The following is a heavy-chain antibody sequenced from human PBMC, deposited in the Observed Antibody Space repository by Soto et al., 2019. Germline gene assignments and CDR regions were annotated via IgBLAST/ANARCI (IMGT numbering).Heavy chain of an antibody. V-gene: IGHV3-74*01. D-gene: IGHD5-18*01. J-gene: IGHJ4*02. CDR2: ISGDGSCT. CDR3: AKDWIRGYSYGFFGAGFDY. Sequence: GGSLRLSCAASGFTFNTYWMRWVRQPPGKGLVWVSRISGDGSCTSYADSVKGRFTISRDNSKNTLYLQMNSLRAEDTAVYYCAKDWIRGYSYGFFGAGFDYWGQGTLVTVSS. CDR1: GFTFNTYW.